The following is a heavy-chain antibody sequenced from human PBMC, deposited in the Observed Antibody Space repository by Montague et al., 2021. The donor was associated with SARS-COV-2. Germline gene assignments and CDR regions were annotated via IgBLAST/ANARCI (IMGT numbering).Heavy chain of an antibody. CDR3: ARGSGWMGNAFDI. J-gene: IGHJ3*02. Sequence: LSLTRTVSGGSISGYYWSWIRQPPGKGLEWIGYIYYSGSTNYNPSLKSRVTISVDTSKNQFSLKLSSVTAADTAVYYCARGSGWMGNAFDIWGQGTMVTVSS. V-gene: IGHV4-59*01. CDR1: GGSISGYY. D-gene: IGHD6-19*01. CDR2: IYYSGST.